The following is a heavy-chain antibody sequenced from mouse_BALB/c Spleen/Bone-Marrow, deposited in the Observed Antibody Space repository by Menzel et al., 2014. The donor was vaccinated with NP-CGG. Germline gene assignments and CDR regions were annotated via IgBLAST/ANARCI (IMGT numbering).Heavy chain of an antibody. Sequence: VQLQQSGPELVKPGASVRISCKASGYTFTSYYIHWVKPRPGQGLEWIGWIYPGNVNTNYNEKFKGKATLTADKSSSTTYTPPSGMTTEDSAVYCSARGGYVEAWFANWGQGAPVTVSP. V-gene: IGHV1S56*01. CDR1: GYTFTSYY. CDR3: ARGGYVEAWFAN. D-gene: IGHD2-2*01. J-gene: IGHJ3*01. CDR2: IYPGNVNT.